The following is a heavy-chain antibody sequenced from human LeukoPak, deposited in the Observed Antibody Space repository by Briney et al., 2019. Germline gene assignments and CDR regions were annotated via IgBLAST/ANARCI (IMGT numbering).Heavy chain of an antibody. CDR3: ARGIYYYDSSGYYGYFDY. J-gene: IGHJ4*02. CDR2: ISSSSSYI. V-gene: IGHV3-21*01. D-gene: IGHD3-22*01. Sequence: GGSLRLSCAASGFTFSSYSMNWVRQAPGKGLEWVSSISSSSSYIYYADSVKGRFTISRDNAKNSLYLQMNSLRAEDTAVYYCARGIYYYDSSGYYGYFDYWGQGTPVTVSS. CDR1: GFTFSSYS.